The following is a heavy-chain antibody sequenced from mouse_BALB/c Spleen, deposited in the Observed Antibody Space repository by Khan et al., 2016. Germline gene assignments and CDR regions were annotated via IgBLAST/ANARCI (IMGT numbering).Heavy chain of an antibody. D-gene: IGHD1-3*01. V-gene: IGHV14-4*02. Sequence: EVQLQESGAELVRSGASVKLSCTPSGFNIKDYYIHWVKQRPEQGLEWIGWIDPENGDTEYAPKFQGKATMTADTSSNPAYLQISSLTSEDTAVYYCNAGDNYVVNYAMDYWGQGTSVTVSS. CDR1: GFNIKDYY. J-gene: IGHJ4*01. CDR3: NAGDNYVVNYAMDY. CDR2: IDPENGDT.